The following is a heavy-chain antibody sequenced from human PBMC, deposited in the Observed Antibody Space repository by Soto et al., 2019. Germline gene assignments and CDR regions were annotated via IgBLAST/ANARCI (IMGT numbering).Heavy chain of an antibody. D-gene: IGHD6-19*01. J-gene: IGHJ4*02. CDR2: ISYDGSNK. CDR1: GFTFSSYA. CDR3: VRDTSPYSSGWHNRHFDY. Sequence: QVQLVESGGGVVQPGRSLRLSCAASGFTFSSYAMHWVRQAPGKGLEWVAVISYDGSNKYYADSVRGRFTISRDNSKTLYLQMNTLRGEDTALYSCVRDTSPYSSGWHNRHFDYWCQGTLVTVSS. V-gene: IGHV3-30-3*01.